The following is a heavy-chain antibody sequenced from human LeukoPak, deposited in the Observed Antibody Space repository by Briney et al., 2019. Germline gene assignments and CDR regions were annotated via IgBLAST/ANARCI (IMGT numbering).Heavy chain of an antibody. CDR3: ARGPAEVAYYYYYYMDV. D-gene: IGHD2-15*01. CDR1: GGSISSYY. J-gene: IGHJ6*03. CDR2: IYYSGST. Sequence: SETLSLTCTVSGGSISSYYWSWIRQPPGKGLEWIGYIYYSGSTNYNPSLKSRVTISEDTSKNQFSLKLSSVTAADTAVYYCARGPAEVAYYYYYYMDVWGKGTTVTVSS. V-gene: IGHV4-59*12.